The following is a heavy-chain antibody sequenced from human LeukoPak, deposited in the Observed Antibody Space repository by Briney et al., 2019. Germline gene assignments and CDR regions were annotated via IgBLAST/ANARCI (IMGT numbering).Heavy chain of an antibody. J-gene: IGHJ5*02. D-gene: IGHD6-6*01. CDR1: GGSFSGYY. Sequence: SETLSLTCAVYGGSFSGYYWSWIRQPPGKGLEWIGEINHSGSTNYNPSLKSRVTISVDTSKNQFSLKLSSVTAADTAVYYCARGGGSRSSALDHWGKGTLVTVSS. CDR2: INHSGST. V-gene: IGHV4-34*01. CDR3: ARGGGSRSSALDH.